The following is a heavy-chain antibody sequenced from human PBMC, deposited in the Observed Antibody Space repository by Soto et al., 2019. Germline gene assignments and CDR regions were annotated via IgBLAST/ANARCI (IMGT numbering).Heavy chain of an antibody. CDR1: GYSFTSYW. J-gene: IGHJ3*02. CDR2: IYPGDSDT. CDR3: ARELGDDYYGSGSYSPGSRDAFDI. V-gene: IGHV5-51*01. D-gene: IGHD3-10*01. Sequence: GESLKISCKGSGYSFTSYWIGWVRQMPGKGLEWMGIIYPGDSDTRYSPSFQGQVTISADKSISTAYLQWSSLKASDTAMYYCARELGDDYYGSGSYSPGSRDAFDIWGQGTMVTVSS.